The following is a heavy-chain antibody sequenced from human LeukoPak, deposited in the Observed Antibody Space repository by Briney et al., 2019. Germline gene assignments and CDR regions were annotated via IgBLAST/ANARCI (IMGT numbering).Heavy chain of an antibody. D-gene: IGHD6-25*01. CDR2: LVYDGFYK. V-gene: IGHV3-30*03. J-gene: IGHJ4*02. CDR1: GFTFSNYG. CDR3: ARDQYSSGWYFDY. Sequence: GRSLRLSCAASGFTFSNYGMHWVRQAPGKGLEWVALLVYDGFYKYYADSVKGRFTISRDDSRNTLYLQMNSLRAEDTAVYYCARDQYSSGWYFDYWGQGTLVTVSS.